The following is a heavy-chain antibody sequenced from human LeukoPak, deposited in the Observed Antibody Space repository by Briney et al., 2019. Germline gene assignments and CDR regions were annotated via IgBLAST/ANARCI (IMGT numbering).Heavy chain of an antibody. CDR3: ARDGGSISGTTGLFDY. V-gene: IGHV3-21*01. CDR2: ISSSSSYI. Sequence: PGGSLRLSCAASGFTFSSYSMNWVRQAPGKGLEWVSSISSSSSYIYYADSLKGRFTISRDNAKNSLYLQMNSLRAEDTAVYYCARDGGSISGTTGLFDYWGQGTLVTVSS. CDR1: GFTFSSYS. D-gene: IGHD1-7*01. J-gene: IGHJ4*02.